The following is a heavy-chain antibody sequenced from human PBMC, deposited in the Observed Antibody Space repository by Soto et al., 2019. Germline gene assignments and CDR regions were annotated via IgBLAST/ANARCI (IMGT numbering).Heavy chain of an antibody. Sequence: QVQLVESGGGVVQPGRSLRLSCAASGFTFSSYGMHWVRQAPGKGLEWVAVISYDGSNKYYADSVKGRFTISRDNSKNTLYLQMNSLRAEDTAVYYCAQDLGRAGQWLTYWGQGTLVPVS. D-gene: IGHD6-19*01. J-gene: IGHJ4*02. CDR2: ISYDGSNK. V-gene: IGHV3-30*18. CDR1: GFTFSSYG. CDR3: AQDLGRAGQWLTY.